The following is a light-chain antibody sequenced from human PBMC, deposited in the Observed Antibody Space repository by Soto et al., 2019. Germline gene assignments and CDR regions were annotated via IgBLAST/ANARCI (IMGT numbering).Light chain of an antibody. CDR3: AAWDDSLNGYYV. CDR1: SSNIGSNT. V-gene: IGLV1-44*01. Sequence: VLTQPPSASVTPGQMVTISCSGSSSNIGSNTVNWYQQLPGTAPKLLIYSNNQRPSGVPDRFSGSKSGTSASLAISGLQSEDEADYYCAAWDDSLNGYYVFGTGTKVTVL. J-gene: IGLJ1*01. CDR2: SNN.